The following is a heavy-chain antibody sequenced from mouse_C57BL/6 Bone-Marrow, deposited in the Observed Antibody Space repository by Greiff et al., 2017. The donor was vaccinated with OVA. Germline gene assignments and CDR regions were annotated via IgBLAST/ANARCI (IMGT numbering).Heavy chain of an antibody. D-gene: IGHD2-1*01. V-gene: IGHV2-6*01. CDR3: ASERDGNFAY. CDR1: GFSLTSYG. J-gene: IGHJ3*01. CDR2: IWGVGST. Sequence: VKLMESGPGLVAPSQSLSITCTVSGFSLTSYGVDWVRQSPGKGLEWLGVIWGVGSTNYNSALKSRLSISKDNSKSQVFLKMNSLQTDDTAMYYCASERDGNFAYWGQGTLVTVSA.